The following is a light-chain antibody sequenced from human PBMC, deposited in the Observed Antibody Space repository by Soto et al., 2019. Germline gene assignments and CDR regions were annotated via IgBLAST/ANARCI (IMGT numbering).Light chain of an antibody. V-gene: IGKV3-15*01. Sequence: IVVTQSPATLSVSQGEGATLSCKASQNVYNNLAWYQQRPGQPPRLLIYDASTRATGISARFSGSGYGTEFTLTISSLQSEDFAVYFCQQCRNWPLTFGGGTKVDNK. CDR2: DAS. J-gene: IGKJ4*01. CDR1: QNVYNN. CDR3: QQCRNWPLT.